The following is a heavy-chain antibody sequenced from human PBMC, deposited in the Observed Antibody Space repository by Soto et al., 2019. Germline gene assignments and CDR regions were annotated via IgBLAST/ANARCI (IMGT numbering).Heavy chain of an antibody. CDR1: AFTFSGDA. D-gene: IGHD3-10*02. J-gene: IGHJ6*02. CDR2: ISTTSTYI. V-gene: IGHV3-21*01. Sequence: PGGSLRLSCAASAFTFSGDAMNWVRQAPGKGLEWVSSISTTSTYIYYADSVKGRFTISRDNANNSLHLQMNSLRAEDTAVYYCVRDYVMDVWGQGTTVTVSS. CDR3: VRDYVMDV.